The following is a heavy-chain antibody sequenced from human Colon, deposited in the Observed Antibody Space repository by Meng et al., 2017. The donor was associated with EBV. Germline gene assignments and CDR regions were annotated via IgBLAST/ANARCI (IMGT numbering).Heavy chain of an antibody. V-gene: IGHV7-4-1*02. J-gene: IGHJ5*02. D-gene: IGHD2/OR15-2a*01. CDR3: ARGGNFDP. CDR1: VFTASTYS. Sequence: LFGSKWRNAWHTVNVSCKASVFTASTYSLNWVRQAHGQGLESMGWISANTGTPTYTRGYTGRLVCSLDHSDSTEYLQISSLKAEDTAVYYCARGGNFDPWGQGTLVTVSS. CDR2: ISANTGTP.